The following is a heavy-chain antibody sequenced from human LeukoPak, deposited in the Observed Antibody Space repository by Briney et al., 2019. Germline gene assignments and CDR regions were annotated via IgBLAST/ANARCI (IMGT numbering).Heavy chain of an antibody. D-gene: IGHD6-13*01. J-gene: IGHJ4*02. V-gene: IGHV3-7*04. Sequence: PGGSLRLSCAASGFTFDNYLMSWVRQIPGKGLEWVANIKEDGRAEYYVDSVRGRFIISRDNAKNALYLQMDSLRAEDTAVYCCARDRESNWFPYLDSWGRGTLVTVSS. CDR2: IKEDGRAE. CDR1: GFTFDNYL. CDR3: ARDRESNWFPYLDS.